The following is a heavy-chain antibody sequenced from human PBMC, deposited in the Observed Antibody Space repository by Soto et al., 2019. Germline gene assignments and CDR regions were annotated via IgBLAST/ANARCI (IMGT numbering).Heavy chain of an antibody. CDR3: ARTAVRDYYYYGMDV. J-gene: IGHJ6*02. CDR2: IDPSDSYI. Sequence: GESLKISCKGSGYSFTSYWISWVRQMPGKGLEWMGRIDPSDSYINYSPSFQGHVTISADKSISTAYLQWSSLKASDTALYYCARTAVRDYYYYGMDVWGQGTTVTVSS. CDR1: GYSFTSYW. D-gene: IGHD3-10*01. V-gene: IGHV5-10-1*01.